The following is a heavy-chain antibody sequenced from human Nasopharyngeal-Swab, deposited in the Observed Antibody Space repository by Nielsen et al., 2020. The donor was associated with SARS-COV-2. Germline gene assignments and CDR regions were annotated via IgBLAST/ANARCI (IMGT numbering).Heavy chain of an antibody. CDR2: INHSGST. J-gene: IGHJ4*02. Sequence: GSLRLSCAVYGGSFSGYYWSWIRQPPGKGLEWVGEINHSGSTNYNPSLKSRVTISVDTSKNQFSLKLSPVTAADTAVYYCASKDSSGWYERSTDYWGQGTLVTVSS. D-gene: IGHD6-19*01. CDR3: ASKDSSGWYERSTDY. CDR1: GGSFSGYY. V-gene: IGHV4-34*01.